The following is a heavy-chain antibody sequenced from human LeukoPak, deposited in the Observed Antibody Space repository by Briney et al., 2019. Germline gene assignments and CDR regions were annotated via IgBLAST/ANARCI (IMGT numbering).Heavy chain of an antibody. V-gene: IGHV3-23*01. D-gene: IGHD3-9*01. CDR3: AKWGDYDILTGYYDSDH. J-gene: IGHJ5*02. Sequence: PGASLRLSCAASGFTFSNYAMSWVRQAPGKGLEWVSAIGGRGGGTYYADSVKGRFTVSRDDSKNTLYLQMNSLRAEDTAVYYCAKWGDYDILTGYYDSDHWGQGTLVTVSS. CDR2: IGGRGGGT. CDR1: GFTFSNYA.